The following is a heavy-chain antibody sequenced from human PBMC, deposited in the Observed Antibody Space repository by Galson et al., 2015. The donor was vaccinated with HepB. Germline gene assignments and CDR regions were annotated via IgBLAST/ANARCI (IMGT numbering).Heavy chain of an antibody. Sequence: SLRLSCAASGFTFSSYSMNWVRQAPGKGLEWVSSISSSSSYIYYADSVKGRFTISRDNAKNSLYLQMNSLRAEDTAVYYCARDQTAAAGNEDCWGQGSLVTVSS. J-gene: IGHJ4*02. CDR2: ISSSSSYI. V-gene: IGHV3-21*01. CDR1: GFTFSSYS. CDR3: ARDQTAAAGNEDC. D-gene: IGHD6-13*01.